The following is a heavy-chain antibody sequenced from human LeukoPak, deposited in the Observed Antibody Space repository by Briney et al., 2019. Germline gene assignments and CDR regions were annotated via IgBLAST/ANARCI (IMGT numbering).Heavy chain of an antibody. D-gene: IGHD6-13*01. V-gene: IGHV3-66*01. J-gene: IGHJ4*02. CDR2: IYSGGST. Sequence: GGSLRLSCAASGFTVSSTYMSWVRQAPGKGLEWVSVIYSGGSTYYADSVKGRFTISRDNSKNTLYLQMNSLRAEDTAVYYCARAAGLYRDYYFDYWGQGTLVTVSS. CDR3: ARAAGLYRDYYFDY. CDR1: GFTVSSTY.